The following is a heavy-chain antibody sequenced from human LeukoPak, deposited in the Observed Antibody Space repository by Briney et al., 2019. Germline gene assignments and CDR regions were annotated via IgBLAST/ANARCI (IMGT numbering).Heavy chain of an antibody. V-gene: IGHV4-38-2*02. CDR1: GGSLSSPYY. J-gene: IGHJ6*04. CDR2: IYHTGTA. CDR3: ATAGAKDV. Sequence: SETLSLTCTVSGGSLSSPYYWGWIRQPPGKGLEWIGSIYHTGTAYYNPSLRSRVAMSVDTSKNQFSLNLSSVTAADTAVYYCATAGAKDVWGKGTTVTVSS.